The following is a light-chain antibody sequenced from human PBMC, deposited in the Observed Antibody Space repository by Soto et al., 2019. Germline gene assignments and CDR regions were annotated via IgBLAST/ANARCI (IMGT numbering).Light chain of an antibody. CDR1: SSDVGGYNY. CDR2: DVS. Sequence: QSALTQPASVSGSPGQSITISCTGTSSDVGGYNYVSWYQQHPGKAPKLMLYDVSNRPSGVSNRFSGSKSGNTAPLTISGLQAEDEADYYCSSYTSSSTLVVFGGGTKVTVL. J-gene: IGLJ2*01. V-gene: IGLV2-14*03. CDR3: SSYTSSSTLVV.